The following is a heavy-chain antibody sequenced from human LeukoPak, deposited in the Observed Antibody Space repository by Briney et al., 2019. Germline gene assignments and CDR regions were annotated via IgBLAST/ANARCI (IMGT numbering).Heavy chain of an antibody. V-gene: IGHV1-2*02. CDR3: ATWSSSWSAFDL. CDR1: GYTFTGYY. J-gene: IGHJ3*01. D-gene: IGHD6-13*01. CDR2: INPKSGGT. Sequence: ASVKVSCKASGYTFTGYYMHWVRQAPGQGLEWMGWINPKSGGTNYEQKFQGRVTVTRDTSITTAYMELSRLRSDDTAVYYCATWSSSWSAFDLWGQGTMVAVSS.